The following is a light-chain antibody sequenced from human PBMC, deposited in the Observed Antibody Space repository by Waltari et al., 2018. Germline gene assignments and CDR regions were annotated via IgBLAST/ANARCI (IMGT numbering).Light chain of an antibody. CDR1: QDITNF. CDR2: DAS. J-gene: IGKJ4*01. CDR3: QQYDNLPPLS. V-gene: IGKV1-33*01. Sequence: DIQLTHSPSSLSASVGDRVTITCQASQDITNFLNWYQQKPGEAPKPLIYDASKLQTGVPSRFSGSGSGTDFTFTISSLQPEDVATYCCQQYDNLPPLSVGGGTKVDIK.